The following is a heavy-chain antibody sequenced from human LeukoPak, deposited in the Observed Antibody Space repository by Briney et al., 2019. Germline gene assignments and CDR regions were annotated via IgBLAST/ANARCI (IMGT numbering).Heavy chain of an antibody. CDR1: GYTFTTYG. D-gene: IGHD3-9*01. V-gene: IGHV1-18*01. J-gene: IGHJ5*02. CDR3: AREGKFYDILTGYSTAANWFDP. CDR2: ISAYNGKT. Sequence: ASVKVSCKASGYTFTTYGLSWVRQAPGQGIEWMGWISAYNGKTSYAQKFQGRVTMTTDTSTSTAYMELRSRSSDDTAMYYCAREGKFYDILTGYSTAANWFDPWGQGTLVTVSS.